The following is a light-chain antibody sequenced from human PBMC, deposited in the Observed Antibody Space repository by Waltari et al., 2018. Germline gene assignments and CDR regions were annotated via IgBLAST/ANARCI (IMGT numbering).Light chain of an antibody. V-gene: IGKV4-1*01. CDR1: ESVLSSSNNKNY. Sequence: DIVLTQSPDSLAVSLGERVTITGKGSESVLSSSNNKNYLGWYQQKPGHPPRLLISWAYTRESAVPDRFSGSGSGTDFTLTSSSLQAEDVAVYYCQQCYSSPYTFGQGTKLEIK. CDR2: WAY. CDR3: QQCYSSPYT. J-gene: IGKJ2*01.